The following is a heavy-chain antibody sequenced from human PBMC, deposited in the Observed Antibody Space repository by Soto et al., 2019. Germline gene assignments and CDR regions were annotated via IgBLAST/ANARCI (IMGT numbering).Heavy chain of an antibody. D-gene: IGHD3-9*01. J-gene: IGHJ6*02. V-gene: IGHV3-30*18. CDR3: AKDLAAYYDILTGGSLYGMDV. CDR2: ISYDGSNK. Sequence: PGGSLGLSCAASGFTFSSYGMHWVRQAPGKGLEWVAVISYDGSNKYYADSVKGRFTISRDNSKNTLYLQMNSLRAEDTAVYYCAKDLAAYYDILTGGSLYGMDVWGQGTTVTVSS. CDR1: GFTFSSYG.